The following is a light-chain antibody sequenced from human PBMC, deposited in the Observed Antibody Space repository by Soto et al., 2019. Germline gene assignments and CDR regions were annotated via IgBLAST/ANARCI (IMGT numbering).Light chain of an antibody. Sequence: QSALTQPPSASGSPGQSVTISCTGTSSDVGGYNYVSWYQQHPGKAPKVMIYEVSKRPSGVPDRFSGSKSGNTASLTVSGLLAEDEADYYCTSYVGRTPYVFGTGTKVTVL. J-gene: IGLJ1*01. CDR3: TSYVGRTPYV. CDR2: EVS. V-gene: IGLV2-8*01. CDR1: SSDVGGYNY.